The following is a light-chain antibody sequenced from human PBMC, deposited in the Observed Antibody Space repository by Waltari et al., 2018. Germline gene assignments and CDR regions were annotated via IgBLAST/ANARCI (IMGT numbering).Light chain of an antibody. CDR1: QSLGRSD. Sequence: EIVLTQSPGTLSLSPGERATLSCRASQSLGRSDLAWYQQKPGQAPRLLIYDASSRATVIPDRFSGSGSGADFTLTISSLEPADFAVYYCQQYGTSPYTCGQGTKLETK. CDR2: DAS. CDR3: QQYGTSPYT. J-gene: IGKJ2*01. V-gene: IGKV3-20*01.